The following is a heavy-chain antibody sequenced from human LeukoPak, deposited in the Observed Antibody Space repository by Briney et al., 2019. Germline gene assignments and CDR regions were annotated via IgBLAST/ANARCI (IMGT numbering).Heavy chain of an antibody. D-gene: IGHD1-26*01. Sequence: ASVKVSCKASGYTFTSYGISWVRQAPGQGLEWMGWISAYSGDTNYAQKFQGRATMTTDTSTSTAYMELSSLRSEDTAVYYCAREWELGAFDIWGQGTMVTVSS. V-gene: IGHV1-18*01. CDR1: GYTFTSYG. CDR2: ISAYSGDT. CDR3: AREWELGAFDI. J-gene: IGHJ3*02.